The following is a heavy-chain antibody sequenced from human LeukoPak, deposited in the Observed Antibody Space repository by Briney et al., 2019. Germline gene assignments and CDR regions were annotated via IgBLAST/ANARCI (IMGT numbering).Heavy chain of an antibody. CDR3: ASGITELLRPDY. J-gene: IGHJ4*02. CDR1: GYTSTSYG. D-gene: IGHD1-26*01. CDR2: ISAYNGNT. V-gene: IGHV1-18*01. Sequence: ASVKVSCKASGYTSTSYGISWVRQAPGQGLEWMGLISAYNGNTNYAQKLQGRVTMTTDTSTSTAYMELRSLRSDDTAVYYCASGITELLRPDYWGQGTLVTVSS.